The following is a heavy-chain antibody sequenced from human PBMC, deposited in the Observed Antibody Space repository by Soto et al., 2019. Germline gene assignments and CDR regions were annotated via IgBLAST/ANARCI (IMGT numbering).Heavy chain of an antibody. Sequence: EVQLVESGGGLVQPGGSLRLSCEASGFTFRNYDMHWVRQGTGKGLEWVSGISAAGDPDYADSVEGRFTISTENAQNSLFLQMNSLRGGDTAVYYCARTDRDFYGLDVWGQGTTVIVSS. CDR3: ARTDRDFYGLDV. CDR1: GFTFRNYD. J-gene: IGHJ6*02. CDR2: ISAAGDP. V-gene: IGHV3-13*05.